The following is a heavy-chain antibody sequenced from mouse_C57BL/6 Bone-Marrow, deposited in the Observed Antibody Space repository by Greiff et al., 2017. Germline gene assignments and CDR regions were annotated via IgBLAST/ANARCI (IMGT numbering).Heavy chain of an antibody. CDR2: IYTGDGDT. J-gene: IGHJ4*01. V-gene: IGHV1-80*01. CDR1: GYAFSSYW. Sequence: VQLQQSGAELVKPGASVKISCKASGYAFSSYWLTWVKQRPGKGLEWIGQIYTGDGDTNYTETFKGKATLTADKSSSTPYMQLNSLTSDDSAVYFCARSVFGMDYWGQGTSVTVSS. CDR3: ARSVFGMDY.